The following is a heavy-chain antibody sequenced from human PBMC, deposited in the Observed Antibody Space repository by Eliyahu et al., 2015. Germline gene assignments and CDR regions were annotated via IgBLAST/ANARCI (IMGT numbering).Heavy chain of an antibody. J-gene: IGHJ1*01. V-gene: IGHV3-15*01. CDR1: GFTFSNAW. CDR2: IKSKTDGGTT. Sequence: EVQLVESGGGLVKPGGSLRLSCAASGFTFSNAWMSWVRQXPGKGLEWVGRIKSKTDGGTTDYAAPVKGRFTISRDDSKNTLYLQMNSLKTEDTAVYYCTTHPYCSGGSCYSVFLSAEYFQHWGQGTLVTVSS. CDR3: TTHPYCSGGSCYSVFLSAEYFQH. D-gene: IGHD2-15*01.